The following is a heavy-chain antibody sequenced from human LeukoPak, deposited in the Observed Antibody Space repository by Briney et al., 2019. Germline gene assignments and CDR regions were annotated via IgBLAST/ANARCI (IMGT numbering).Heavy chain of an antibody. J-gene: IGHJ4*02. CDR1: GGSFSGYY. Sequence: KASETLSLTCAVYGGSFSGYYWSWIRQPPGKGPEWIGEINHSGSTNYNPSLKSRVTISVDTSKNQFSLKLSSVTAADTAVYYCARCRIAARPVWFDYWGQGTLVTVSS. V-gene: IGHV4-34*01. CDR2: INHSGST. D-gene: IGHD6-6*01. CDR3: ARCRIAARPVWFDY.